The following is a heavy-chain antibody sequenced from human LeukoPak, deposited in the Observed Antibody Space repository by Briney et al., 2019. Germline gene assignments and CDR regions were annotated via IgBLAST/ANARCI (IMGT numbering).Heavy chain of an antibody. Sequence: GASVKVSCKASGYTFTIYGISWVRQAPGQGLEWMGWISAYNGNTNFSQKFQGRVTMTTDTSTRTAYMELRSLRSDDTAMYYCARDLTIAAGGTYGCWGQGTLVTVSS. CDR2: ISAYNGNT. D-gene: IGHD6-13*01. V-gene: IGHV1-18*01. J-gene: IGHJ4*02. CDR1: GYTFTIYG. CDR3: ARDLTIAAGGTYGC.